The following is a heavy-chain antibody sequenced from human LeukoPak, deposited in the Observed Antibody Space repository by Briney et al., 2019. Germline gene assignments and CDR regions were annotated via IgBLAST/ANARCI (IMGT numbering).Heavy chain of an antibody. CDR3: AKDRWLQGYFDY. V-gene: IGHV1-46*01. J-gene: IGHJ4*02. CDR2: INPSGGST. D-gene: IGHD5-24*01. CDR1: GYTFTSYY. Sequence: ASVKVSCKASGYTFTSYYMHWVRQAPGQGLEWMGIINPSGGSTSYAQKFQGRVTMTRDMSTSTVYMELSSLRSEDTAVYYCAKDRWLQGYFDYWGQGTLVTVSS.